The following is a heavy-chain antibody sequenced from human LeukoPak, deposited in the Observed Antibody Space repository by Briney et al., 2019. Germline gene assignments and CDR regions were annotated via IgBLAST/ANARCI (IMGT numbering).Heavy chain of an antibody. D-gene: IGHD2-15*01. CDR3: ARGMALAAVFDY. J-gene: IGHJ4*02. V-gene: IGHV4-34*01. CDR1: SGSFSGYY. Sequence: PSETLSLTCVVYSGSFSGYYWNWIRQPPGKGLEWIGEINHSGSTNYNPSLKSRVTISVDTSKNQLSLEVSSVTAADTAVYYCARGMALAAVFDYWGQGTLVTVSS. CDR2: INHSGST.